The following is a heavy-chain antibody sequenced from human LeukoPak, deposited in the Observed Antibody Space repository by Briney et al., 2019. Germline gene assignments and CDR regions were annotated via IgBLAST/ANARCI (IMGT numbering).Heavy chain of an antibody. J-gene: IGHJ5*02. CDR2: FDPEDGET. CDR1: GYTLTELS. Sequence: ASVKVSCKVSGYTLTELSMPWVRQAPGKGLEWMGGFDPEDGETIYAQKFQGRVTMTEDTSTDTAYMELSSLRSEDTAVYYCVALGYQLLSTWFDPWGQGTLVTVSS. D-gene: IGHD2-2*01. V-gene: IGHV1-24*01. CDR3: VALGYQLLSTWFDP.